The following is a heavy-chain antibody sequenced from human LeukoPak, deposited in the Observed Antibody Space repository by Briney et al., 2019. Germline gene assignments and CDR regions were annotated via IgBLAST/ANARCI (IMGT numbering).Heavy chain of an antibody. D-gene: IGHD3-10*01. J-gene: IGHJ4*02. Sequence: SQTLPLTCAVSGGSISSGGYSWSWIRQPPGKGLEWIGYIYHSGSTYYNPSLKSRVTISVDRSKNQFSLKLSSVTAADTAVYYCARGRFGEPIDYWGQGTLVTVSS. CDR1: GGSISSGGYS. V-gene: IGHV4-30-2*01. CDR3: ARGRFGEPIDY. CDR2: IYHSGST.